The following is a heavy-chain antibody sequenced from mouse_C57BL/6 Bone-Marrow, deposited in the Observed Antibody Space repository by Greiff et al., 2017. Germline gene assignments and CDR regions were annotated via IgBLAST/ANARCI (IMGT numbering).Heavy chain of an antibody. CDR3: ARRYYGSSKYYYAMDY. J-gene: IGHJ4*01. CDR1: GYTFTSYW. D-gene: IGHD1-1*01. V-gene: IGHV1-64*01. Sequence: QVQLQQPGAELVKPGASVKLSCKASGYTFTSYWMHWVKQRPGQGLEWIGMIHPNSGSTNYNEKFKSKATLTVDKSSSTASMQLSSLTSEDSAVYYCARRYYGSSKYYYAMDYWGQGTTVTDSS. CDR2: IHPNSGST.